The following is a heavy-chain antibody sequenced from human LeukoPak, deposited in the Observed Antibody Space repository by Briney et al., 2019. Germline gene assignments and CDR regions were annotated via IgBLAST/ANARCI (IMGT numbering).Heavy chain of an antibody. Sequence: PGGSLRLSCAASGFTFSSYGMHWVRQAPGKGLEWVAVISYDGSNKYYADSVKGRFSISRDNSKNTLYLQMNSLRAEDTAVYYCARRYDGFDYWGQGTLVTVSS. CDR1: GFTFSSYG. V-gene: IGHV3-30*03. D-gene: IGHD3-3*01. CDR2: ISYDGSNK. CDR3: ARRYDGFDY. J-gene: IGHJ4*02.